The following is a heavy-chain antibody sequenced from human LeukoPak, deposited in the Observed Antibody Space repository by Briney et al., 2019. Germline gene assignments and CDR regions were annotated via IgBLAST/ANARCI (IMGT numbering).Heavy chain of an antibody. CDR3: ARAGGSSVDY. J-gene: IGHJ4*02. CDR2: IIPILGIA. CDR1: GGTFSSYA. Sequence: SVKVSCKASGGTFSSYAISWVRQAPGQGLEWMGRIIPILGIANYAQKFQGRVTITADKSTSTAYMGLSSLRSEDTAVYYCARAGGSSVDYWGQGTLVTVSS. V-gene: IGHV1-69*04. D-gene: IGHD6-19*01.